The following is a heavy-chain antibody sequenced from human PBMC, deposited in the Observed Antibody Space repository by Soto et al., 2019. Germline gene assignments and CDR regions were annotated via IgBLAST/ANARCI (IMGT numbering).Heavy chain of an antibody. CDR3: ARASGYCSSTSCDGALYYYYGMDV. CDR2: IYHSGST. V-gene: IGHV4-30-2*01. Sequence: LSLTCAVSGGSISSGGYSWSWIRQPPGKGLEWIGYIYHSGSTYYNPSLKSRVTISVDRSKNQFSLKLSSVTAADTAVYYCARASGYCSSTSCDGALYYYYGMDVWGQGTTVTVSS. CDR1: GGSISSGGYS. D-gene: IGHD2-2*01. J-gene: IGHJ6*02.